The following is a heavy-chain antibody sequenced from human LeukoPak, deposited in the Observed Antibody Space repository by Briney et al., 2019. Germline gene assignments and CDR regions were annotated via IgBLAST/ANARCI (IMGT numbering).Heavy chain of an antibody. Sequence: GRSLRLSCAASGFTFSSYAMHWVRHSPGKGLVWVSRINSNGSSTSYADSVKGRFTISRDNAKNTLHLQMTSLRAEDTALYYCAKGGATICDNWGQGTLVTVSS. CDR3: AKGGATICDN. V-gene: IGHV3-74*01. J-gene: IGHJ4*02. CDR1: GFTFSSYA. CDR2: INSNGSST. D-gene: IGHD5-12*01.